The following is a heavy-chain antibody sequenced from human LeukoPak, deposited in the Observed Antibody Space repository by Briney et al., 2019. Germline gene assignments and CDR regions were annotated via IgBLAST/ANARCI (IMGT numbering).Heavy chain of an antibody. Sequence: HPGGSLRLSCAASGFTFSSYWMHWVRQAPGKGLVWVSRINSDGSSTSYADSVKGRFTISRDNAKNTLYLQMNSLRAEDTAVYYCARGEIGDFWSGYYDQCFDYWGQGTLVTVSS. CDR1: GFTFSSYW. D-gene: IGHD3-3*01. CDR3: ARGEIGDFWSGYYDQCFDY. CDR2: INSDGSST. V-gene: IGHV3-74*01. J-gene: IGHJ4*02.